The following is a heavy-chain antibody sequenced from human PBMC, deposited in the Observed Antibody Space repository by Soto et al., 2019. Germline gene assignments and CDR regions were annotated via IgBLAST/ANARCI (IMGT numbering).Heavy chain of an antibody. J-gene: IGHJ4*02. CDR3: AKGSGSYPPYFDY. Sequence: SLRLSCAASGFTFSSYGMHWVRQAQGKGLEWVAVISYDGSNKYYADSVKGRFTISRDNSKNTLYLQMNRLRAEDTAVYYCAKGSGSYPPYFDYWGQGP. D-gene: IGHD1-26*01. CDR1: GFTFSSYG. CDR2: ISYDGSNK. V-gene: IGHV3-30*18.